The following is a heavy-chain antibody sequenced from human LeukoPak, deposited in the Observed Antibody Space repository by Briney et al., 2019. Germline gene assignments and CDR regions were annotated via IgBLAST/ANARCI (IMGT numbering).Heavy chain of an antibody. Sequence: ASVKVSCKASGYTFTSYGISWVRQAPGQGLEWMGWISAYNGNTNYAQKLQGRVTMTTDTSTSTAYMELRSLRSDDTAVYYCAIDLYYCGSGSYYNPSYYFDYWGQGTLVTVSS. CDR2: ISAYNGNT. CDR3: AIDLYYCGSGSYYNPSYYFDY. CDR1: GYTFTSYG. J-gene: IGHJ4*02. V-gene: IGHV1-18*01. D-gene: IGHD3-10*01.